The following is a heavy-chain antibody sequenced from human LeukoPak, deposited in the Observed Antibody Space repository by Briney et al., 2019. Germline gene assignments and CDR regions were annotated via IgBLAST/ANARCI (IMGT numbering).Heavy chain of an antibody. CDR3: ARGAGNWGFWFAWYFDL. V-gene: IGHV1-69*05. CDR1: GDTFINHA. CDR2: IIPTFDTA. Sequence: ASVKVSCKASGDTFINHAINWVRQAPGQGLEWMGGIIPTFDTANLAQKFQGRVTITTDESTNTAYMELSSLRSEDTAVYYCARGAGNWGFWFAWYFDLWGRGTLVTVSS. J-gene: IGHJ2*01. D-gene: IGHD7-27*01.